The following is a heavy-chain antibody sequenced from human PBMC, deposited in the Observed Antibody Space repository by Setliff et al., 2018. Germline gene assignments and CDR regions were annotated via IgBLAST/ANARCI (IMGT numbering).Heavy chain of an antibody. CDR1: GGTFSSYA. CDR2: IIPIFGTA. CDR3: ARASGTFYYDSSQNFDY. D-gene: IGHD3-22*01. Sequence: SVKVSCKASGGTFSSYAISWVRQAPGQGLEWMGGIIPIFGTANYAQKFQGRVTVTADESTSTAYMELSSLRSEGTAVYYCARASGTFYYDSSQNFDYWGQGTLVTVSS. J-gene: IGHJ4*02. V-gene: IGHV1-69*13.